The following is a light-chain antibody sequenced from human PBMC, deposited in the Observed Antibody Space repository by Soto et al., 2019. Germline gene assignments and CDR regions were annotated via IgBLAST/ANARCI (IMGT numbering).Light chain of an antibody. Sequence: QSVLTQPPSASGTPGQRVTFSCSGSSSNIGRNPVNWYQQLPGTAPKLLIYSNNQRPSGVPDRFSGSKSGTSASLAISGLXXEDEADYYCAAWXDXLXXXXFGGGT. CDR2: SNN. CDR3: AAWXDXLXXXX. V-gene: IGLV1-44*01. CDR1: SSNIGRNP. J-gene: IGLJ2*01.